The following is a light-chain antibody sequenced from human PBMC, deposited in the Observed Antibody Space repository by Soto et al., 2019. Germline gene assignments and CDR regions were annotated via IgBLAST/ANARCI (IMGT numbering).Light chain of an antibody. Sequence: EIVLTQSPATLSLSPGERATLSCRASQSVSSYLAWYQQKPGQAPGLLIYDASNRATGIPARFSGSGSGTDFTLTISSLEPEDFAVYYCQLRSNWPITFGQGTRLEIK. J-gene: IGKJ5*01. CDR2: DAS. CDR1: QSVSSY. CDR3: QLRSNWPIT. V-gene: IGKV3-11*01.